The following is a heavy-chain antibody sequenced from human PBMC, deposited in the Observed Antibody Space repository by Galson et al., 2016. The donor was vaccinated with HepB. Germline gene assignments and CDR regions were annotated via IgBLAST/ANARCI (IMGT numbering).Heavy chain of an antibody. CDR2: ISPSGSL. D-gene: IGHD1-26*01. J-gene: IGHJ3*01. CDR3: ARSKWSYVRRNSFDV. CDR1: GASIDSPNW. V-gene: IGHV4-4*02. Sequence: SETLSLTCAVSGASIDSPNWWTWVRQSPVEGLEWIGEISPSGSLNYNPSLNSRVSMSLYKSRNYFSVKLTSVTAADTGVYYCARSKWSYVRRNSFDVWGQGTVVTVSS.